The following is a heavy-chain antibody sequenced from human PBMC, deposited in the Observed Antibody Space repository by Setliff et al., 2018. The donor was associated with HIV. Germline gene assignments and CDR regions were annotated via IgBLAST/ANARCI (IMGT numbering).Heavy chain of an antibody. D-gene: IGHD1-26*01. CDR1: GASISSDT. CDR3: ARGGTSSNWFDP. CDR2: IYNSEMI. J-gene: IGHJ5*02. V-gene: IGHV4-59*01. Sequence: SETLSLTCIVSGASISSDTWSWIRQPPGKGLQWIGFIYNSEMINYNPSLKSRVSMSLDTSKNQFSLKLTSVTAADTAVYYCARGGTSSNWFDPWGQGTPVTVSS.